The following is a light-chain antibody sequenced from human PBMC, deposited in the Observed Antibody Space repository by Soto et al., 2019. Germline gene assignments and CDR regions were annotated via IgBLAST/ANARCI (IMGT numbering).Light chain of an antibody. J-gene: IGLJ2*01. CDR3: TSYMGDNTLV. Sequence: QSVLTQPASVSGSPGQSITISCTGTSSDVGGSKYVSWYQQCPGRAPKLVIYEVSNRPSGVSTRFSVSKSGNTASLTISGLQAEDEADYYCTSYMGDNTLVFGGGTKVTVL. CDR1: SSDVGGSKY. CDR2: EVS. V-gene: IGLV2-14*01.